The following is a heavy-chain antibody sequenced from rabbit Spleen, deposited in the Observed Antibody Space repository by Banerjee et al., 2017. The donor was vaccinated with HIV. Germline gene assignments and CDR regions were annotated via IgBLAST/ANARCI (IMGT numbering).Heavy chain of an antibody. CDR2: IDPIFGTT. CDR1: EIDISSYA. Sequence: QEQLVESGGGLVQPEGSLTLTCKASEIDISSYAMSWVRQAPGKGLEWIGDIDPIFGTTYYASWAKGRFTISKTSSTTVTLQMTSLTAADTATYFCARDLDDIIGWNFGWWGPGTLVTVS. V-gene: IGHV1S45*01. CDR3: ARDLDDIIGWNFGW. J-gene: IGHJ6*01. D-gene: IGHD4-1*01.